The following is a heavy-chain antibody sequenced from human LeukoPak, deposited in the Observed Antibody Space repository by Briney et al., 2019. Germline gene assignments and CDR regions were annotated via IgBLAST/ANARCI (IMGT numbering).Heavy chain of an antibody. V-gene: IGHV3-30-3*01. J-gene: IGHJ4*02. Sequence: GGSLRLSCAASGFTFSSYAMSWVRQAPGKGLEWVAVISYDGSNKYYADSVKGRFTISRDNSKNTLYLQMNSLRAEDTAVYYCARDRVGATIDYWGQGTLVTVSS. D-gene: IGHD1-26*01. CDR3: ARDRVGATIDY. CDR2: ISYDGSNK. CDR1: GFTFSSYA.